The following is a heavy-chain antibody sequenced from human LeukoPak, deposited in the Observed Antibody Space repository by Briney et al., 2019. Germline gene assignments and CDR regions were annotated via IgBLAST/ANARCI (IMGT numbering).Heavy chain of an antibody. CDR2: IYSSGSA. D-gene: IGHD4-23*01. Sequence: PSQTLSLTCTVSRGSITGGDFYWRWIRQHPGMSLEWIGCIYSSGSAYYNPSLKSRLTISRDTSKNQISLKLSSVTAADTAVYYCASFDYGGNNFDYWGQGTLVTVSS. CDR3: ASFDYGGNNFDY. V-gene: IGHV4-31*03. CDR1: RGSITGGDFY. J-gene: IGHJ4*02.